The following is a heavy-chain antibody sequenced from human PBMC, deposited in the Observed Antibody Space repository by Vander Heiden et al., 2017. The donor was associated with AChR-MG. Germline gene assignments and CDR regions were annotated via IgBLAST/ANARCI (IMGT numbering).Heavy chain of an antibody. Sequence: QVQLVQSGAEVKTPGSSVKVSCKASGGPFSSYAISWVRQAPGQGLEWMGGIIPIFGTANYAQKFQGRVTITADKSTSTAYMELSSLRSEDTAVYYCAREPHFGLYYYGMDVWGQGTTVTVSS. J-gene: IGHJ6*02. CDR1: GGPFSSYA. V-gene: IGHV1-69*06. CDR3: AREPHFGLYYYGMDV. CDR2: IIPIFGTA. D-gene: IGHD3-3*01.